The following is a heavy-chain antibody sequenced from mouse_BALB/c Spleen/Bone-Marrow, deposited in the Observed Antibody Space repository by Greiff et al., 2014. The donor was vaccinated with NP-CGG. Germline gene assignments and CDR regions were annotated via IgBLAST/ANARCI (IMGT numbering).Heavy chain of an antibody. CDR1: GYTFTSYW. Sequence: LQESGAELVKPGASVKLSCKASGYTFTSYWVHWVKQRPGQGLEWIGEINPSNGRTNYNEKFKSKATLTVDKSSSTAYMQLSSLTSEDSAVYYCARDCGYDAGFAWFVYWGQGTLVTVSA. CDR3: ARDCGYDAGFAWFVY. V-gene: IGHV1S81*02. CDR2: INPSNGRT. D-gene: IGHD2-2*01. J-gene: IGHJ3*01.